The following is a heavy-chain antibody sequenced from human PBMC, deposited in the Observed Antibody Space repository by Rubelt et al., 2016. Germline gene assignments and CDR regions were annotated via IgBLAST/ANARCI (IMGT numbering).Heavy chain of an antibody. CDR3: ARPHAAGTDY. Sequence: QLQLQESGPGLVKPSETLSLTCTVSGGSISSSSYYWGWIRQPPGKGLEWIGSIYYRGSTYYNPSLDGRVTKAVDTSKNQFSLKLSSVTAADTAVYYCARPHAAGTDYWGQGTLVTVSS. J-gene: IGHJ4*02. D-gene: IGHD6-13*01. V-gene: IGHV4-39*01. CDR2: IYYRGST. CDR1: GGSISSSSYY.